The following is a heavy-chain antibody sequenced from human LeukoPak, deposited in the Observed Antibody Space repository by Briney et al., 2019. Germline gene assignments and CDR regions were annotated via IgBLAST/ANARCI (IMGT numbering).Heavy chain of an antibody. CDR3: ARHRAKEAFDI. CDR2: IYYSGST. CDR1: GGSISSYY. J-gene: IGHJ3*02. V-gene: IGHV4-59*13. Sequence: SETLCLTCTVSGGSISSYYLSWIRQPPGKGLEWIGYIYYSGSTNYNPSLNKRVTISVDTSKNQFSLKLGSVTAADPAVYYCARHRAKEAFDIWGQGTMVTVSS.